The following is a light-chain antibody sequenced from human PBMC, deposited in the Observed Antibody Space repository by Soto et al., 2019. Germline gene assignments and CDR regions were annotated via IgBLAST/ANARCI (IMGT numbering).Light chain of an antibody. V-gene: IGKV3-11*01. CDR3: QQYNSIGVT. J-gene: IGKJ5*01. Sequence: VVFTQSPATLSLSPGERATVSCRASQSVSSYLAWYQQKPGQAPRLLIYDASNRATGIPARFSGSGSGTDFTLTISSLQPDDFATYYCQQYNSIGVTFGQGTRLEI. CDR2: DAS. CDR1: QSVSSY.